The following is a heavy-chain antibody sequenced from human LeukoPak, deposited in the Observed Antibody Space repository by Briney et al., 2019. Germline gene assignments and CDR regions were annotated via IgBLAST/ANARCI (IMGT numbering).Heavy chain of an antibody. J-gene: IGHJ4*02. CDR2: ISGSGGST. V-gene: IGHV3-66*02. CDR1: GFTVSSNY. D-gene: IGHD1-26*01. CDR3: ARARNGTLKY. Sequence: GGSLRLSCAASGFTVSSNYMSWVRQAPGKGLEWVSAISGSGGSTYYADSVKGRFTISRDNSKNTLYLQMDSLRAEDTAVYYCARARNGTLKYWGQGTLVTVSS.